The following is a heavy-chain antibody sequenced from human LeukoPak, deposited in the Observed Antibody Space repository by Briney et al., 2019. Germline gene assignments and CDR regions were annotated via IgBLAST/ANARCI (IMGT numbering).Heavy chain of an antibody. V-gene: IGHV1-2*02. D-gene: IGHD2-15*01. Sequence: ASVKVSCTASGYTFTGYFMHWVRQAPGQGLEWMGWINPYSGGTHYAQKFQGRVTMTRDTSISTAYMELSRLTSDDTAVYYCARDRDICSGGTCYSYYMDVWGKGTTVTIS. J-gene: IGHJ6*03. CDR3: ARDRDICSGGTCYSYYMDV. CDR1: GYTFTGYF. CDR2: INPYSGGT.